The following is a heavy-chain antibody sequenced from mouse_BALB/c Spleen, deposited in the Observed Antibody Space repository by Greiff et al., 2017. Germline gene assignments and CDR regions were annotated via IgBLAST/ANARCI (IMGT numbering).Heavy chain of an antibody. CDR2: IYPGNSDT. Sequence: VQLQQSGPVLARPGASVSMSCTASGYSFTSYWMHWVKQRPGQGLEWLGAIYPGNSDTSYNPKFKGKAKLTADTSASTAYMELSNLTNEDSAVYYCGHRSPAYWGQGTLVTVSA. CDR1: GYSFTSYW. J-gene: IGHJ3*01. CDR3: GHRSPAY. D-gene: IGHD3-3*01. V-gene: IGHV1-5*01.